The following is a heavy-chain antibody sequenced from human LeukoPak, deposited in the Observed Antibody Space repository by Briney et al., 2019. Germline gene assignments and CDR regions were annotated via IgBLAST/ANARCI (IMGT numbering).Heavy chain of an antibody. V-gene: IGHV1-69*05. CDR2: IIPIFGTA. D-gene: IGHD3-3*01. Sequence: SVKVSCKASGGTFSSYAISWVRQAPGQGLEWMGRIIPIFGTANYAQKFQGRVTITTDESTSTAYMELSSLRSEDTAVYYCARGDYDFWSGPYNWFDPWGQGTLATVSS. CDR1: GGTFSSYA. J-gene: IGHJ5*02. CDR3: ARGDYDFWSGPYNWFDP.